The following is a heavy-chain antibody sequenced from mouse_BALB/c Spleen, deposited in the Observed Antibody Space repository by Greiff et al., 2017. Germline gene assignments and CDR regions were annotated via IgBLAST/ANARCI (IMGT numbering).Heavy chain of an antibody. D-gene: IGHD2-1*01. V-gene: IGHV1S56*01. CDR2: IYPGDGST. J-gene: IGHJ3*01. CDR1: GYTFTSYY. CDR3: ARGHGNYRFAY. Sequence: QVQLNQSGPELVKPGASVKMSCKASGYTFTSYYIHWVKQRPGQGLEWIGWIYPGDGSTKYNEKFKGKTTLTADKSSSTAYMLLSSLTSEDSAIYFCARGHGNYRFAYWGQGTLVTVSA.